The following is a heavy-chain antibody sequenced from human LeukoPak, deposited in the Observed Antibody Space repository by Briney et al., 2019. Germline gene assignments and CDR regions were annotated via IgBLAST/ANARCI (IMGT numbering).Heavy chain of an antibody. CDR3: ARGGSYSSAGQH. V-gene: IGHV4-31*03. CDR2: IYYSGST. Sequence: SETLSLTCTVSGGSISSGGYYWSWIRQHPGKGLEWIGYIYYSGSTYYHPSLKSRVTISVDTSKNQFSLKLSSVTAADTAVYCCARGGSYSSAGQHWGQGTLVTVSS. J-gene: IGHJ1*01. D-gene: IGHD6-25*01. CDR1: GGSISSGGYY.